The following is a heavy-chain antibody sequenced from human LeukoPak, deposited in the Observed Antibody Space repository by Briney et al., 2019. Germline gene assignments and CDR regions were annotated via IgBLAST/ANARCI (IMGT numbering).Heavy chain of an antibody. Sequence: GRSLRLSCAASGFTFSSYGMHWVRQAPGKGLEWVAVISYDGSNKYYADSVKDRFTISRDNSKNTLYLQMNSLRAEDTAVYYCAKDSAVRTVTTFDYWGQGTLVTVSS. J-gene: IGHJ4*02. CDR1: GFTFSSYG. V-gene: IGHV3-30*18. D-gene: IGHD4-11*01. CDR3: AKDSAVRTVTTFDY. CDR2: ISYDGSNK.